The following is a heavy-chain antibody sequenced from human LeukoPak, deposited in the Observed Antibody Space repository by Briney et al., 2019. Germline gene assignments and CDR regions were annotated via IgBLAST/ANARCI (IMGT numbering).Heavy chain of an antibody. CDR2: ISSSGSTI. J-gene: IGHJ4*02. V-gene: IGHV3-11*01. Sequence: PGGSLRLSCAASGFTFSDYYMSWIRQAPGKGLEWVSYISSSGSTIYYADSVKGRFTTSRDNAKNSLYLQMNSLRAEDTAVYYCARERYYDYVWGSFDYRGQGTLVTVSS. D-gene: IGHD3-16*01. CDR1: GFTFSDYY. CDR3: ARERYYDYVWGSFDY.